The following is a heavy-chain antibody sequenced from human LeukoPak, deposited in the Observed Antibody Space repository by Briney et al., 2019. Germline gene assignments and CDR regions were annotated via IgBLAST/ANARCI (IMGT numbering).Heavy chain of an antibody. CDR1: GFTFSTYA. CDR3: AQGGHDFNPFYY. V-gene: IGHV3-23*01. J-gene: IGHJ4*02. CDR2: IKGGGGDP. Sequence: GGSLRLSCAASGFTFSTYAMGWVRQAPGEGLEWVSSIKGGGGDPFYADSVRGRFTISRDKSKNTLYLQLNSLRAEDTAVYFCAQGGHDFNPFYYWGQGTLVTVAS. D-gene: IGHD2-21*02.